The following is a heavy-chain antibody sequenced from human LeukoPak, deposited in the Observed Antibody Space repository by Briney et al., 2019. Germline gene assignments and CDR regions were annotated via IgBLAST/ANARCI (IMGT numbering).Heavy chain of an antibody. CDR3: ARAAAGTPSFDY. CDR1: GFTFGSYS. CDR2: ISSSGSYI. D-gene: IGHD1/OR15-1a*01. J-gene: IGHJ4*02. Sequence: GGSLRLSCAASGFTFGSYSMNWVRQAPGKGLEWVSSISSSGSYIYYAASVKGRFTISRDNAKNSLYLQMNSLRAEDTAVYYCARAAAGTPSFDYWGQGTLVTVSS. V-gene: IGHV3-21*01.